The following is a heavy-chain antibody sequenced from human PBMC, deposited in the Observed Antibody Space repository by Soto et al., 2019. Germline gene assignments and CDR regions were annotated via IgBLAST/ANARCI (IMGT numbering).Heavy chain of an antibody. J-gene: IGHJ1*01. CDR3: AGGYFSSASCSREYFHH. CDR1: GYSISSGYY. D-gene: IGHD2-2*01. CDR2: IYHSVST. V-gene: IGHV4-38-2*01. Sequence: SETLELTCAVSGYSISSGYYWAWIRPPPVKGLEWIGTIYHSVSTFHNPSLKSRVTISVDTSKNQFSLRLRSVTAADTAVYYCAGGYFSSASCSREYFHHWGQGTLVTVAS.